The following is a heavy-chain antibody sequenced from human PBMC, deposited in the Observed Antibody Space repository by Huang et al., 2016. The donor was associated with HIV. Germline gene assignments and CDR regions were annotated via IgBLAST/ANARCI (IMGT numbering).Heavy chain of an antibody. Sequence: QLQLQESGPGLVKPSETLSLTCTVSGGSISSSSYYWGWLRQPPGKGLGWVGSIYYSGSTSYNPSLKSRVTISVDTSKNQFSLELGSVTAADTAVYYCARRGGRKLGEIDYWGQGTLVTVSS. V-gene: IGHV4-39*01. CDR3: ARRGGRKLGEIDY. CDR1: GGSISSSSYY. J-gene: IGHJ4*02. D-gene: IGHD2-15*01. CDR2: IYYSGST.